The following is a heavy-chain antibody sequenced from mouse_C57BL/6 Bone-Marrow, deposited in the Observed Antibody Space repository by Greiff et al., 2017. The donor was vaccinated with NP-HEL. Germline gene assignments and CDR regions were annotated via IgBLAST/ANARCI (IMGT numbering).Heavy chain of an antibody. CDR2: IYPSDSET. J-gene: IGHJ3*01. V-gene: IGHV1-61*01. CDR1: GYTFTSYW. CDR3: ARGGGYSAWFAY. D-gene: IGHD2-3*01. Sequence: VKLQQPGAELVRPGSSVKLSCKASGYTFTSYWMDWVKQRPGQGLEWIGNIYPSDSETHYNQKFKDKATLTVDKSSSPAYMQLSSLTSEDSAVYYCARGGGYSAWFAYWGQGTLVTVSA.